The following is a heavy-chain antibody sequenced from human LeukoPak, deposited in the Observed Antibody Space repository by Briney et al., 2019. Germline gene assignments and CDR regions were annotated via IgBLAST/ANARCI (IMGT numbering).Heavy chain of an antibody. CDR1: GGSFSNKA. CDR3: ARFNGDDFWSYDAFDI. Sequence: SVKVSCKASGGSFSNKAISWVRQAPGQGLEWMGGIIPIFETTNYAQNFQGRVTITADESTNTAYMELSSLRSEDTAVYYCARFNGDDFWSYDAFDIWGQGTMVTVSS. J-gene: IGHJ3*02. CDR2: IIPIFETT. D-gene: IGHD3-3*01. V-gene: IGHV1-69*13.